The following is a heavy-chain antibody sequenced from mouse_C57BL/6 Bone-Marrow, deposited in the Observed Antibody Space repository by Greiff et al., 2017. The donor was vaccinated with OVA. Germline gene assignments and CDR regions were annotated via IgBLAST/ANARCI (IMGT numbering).Heavy chain of an antibody. CDR1: GYTFTSYW. Sequence: QVQLQQPGAELVMPGASVKLSCKASGYTFTSYWMHWVKQRPGQGLEWIGEIDPSDSYTNYNQKFKGKSTLTVDKSSSTAYMQLSSLTSEDSAVYYCAREKGGYYAMDYWGQGTSVTVSA. CDR3: AREKGGYYAMDY. V-gene: IGHV1-69*01. CDR2: IDPSDSYT. J-gene: IGHJ4*01.